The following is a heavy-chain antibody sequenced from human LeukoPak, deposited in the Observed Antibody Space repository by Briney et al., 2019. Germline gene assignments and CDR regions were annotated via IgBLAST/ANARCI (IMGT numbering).Heavy chain of an antibody. J-gene: IGHJ6*03. CDR1: GGSISSSSYY. Sequence: PSETLSLTCTVSGGSISSSSYYWGWIRQPPGKGLEWIVSIYYSGSTYYNPSLRSRVTISMDTSKNHFSLRLSSVTAADTAMYYCARVNYFDSTGEPRYYFMDVWGKGTTVTVSS. V-gene: IGHV4-39*07. D-gene: IGHD2-8*02. CDR3: ARVNYFDSTGEPRYYFMDV. CDR2: IYYSGST.